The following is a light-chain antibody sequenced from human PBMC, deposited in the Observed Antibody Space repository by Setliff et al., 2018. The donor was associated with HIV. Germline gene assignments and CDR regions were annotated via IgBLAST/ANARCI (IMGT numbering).Light chain of an antibody. J-gene: IGLJ1*01. CDR1: SSNIGSNT. Sequence: QSVLTQPPSASGTPGQRVTISCSGSSSNIGSNTVNWYRQLPGTAPKLLIYGNSNRPSGVPDRFSGSKSGTSASLAITGLQAEDEADYYCQSYDSSLSGYVFGTGTKVTVL. V-gene: IGLV1-40*01. CDR3: QSYDSSLSGYV. CDR2: GNS.